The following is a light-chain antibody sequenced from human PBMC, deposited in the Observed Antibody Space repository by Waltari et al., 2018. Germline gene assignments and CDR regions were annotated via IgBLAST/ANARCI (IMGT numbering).Light chain of an antibody. J-gene: IGKJ4*01. CDR3: QKYGRSLT. CDR1: QSLNTYY. CDR2: GAS. Sequence: EILLTQSPETLSLSPGERATLSCRASQSLNTYYLAWYQQKPGQAPRLLIYGASNRATGIPDRFSGSGSGTDFTLTISRLEPEDCAVYYCQKYGRSLTFGGGTKVNIK. V-gene: IGKV3-20*01.